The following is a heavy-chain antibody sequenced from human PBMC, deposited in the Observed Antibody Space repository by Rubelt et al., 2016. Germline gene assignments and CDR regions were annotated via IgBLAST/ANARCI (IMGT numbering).Heavy chain of an antibody. CDR2: SIPILGIA. Sequence: QVQLVQSGAEVKKPGASVTVSCKASGYTFHNYGISWVRQAPGQGLEWMGRSIPILGIANYAQKFQGRVTITADKATSTAYMELSSLRSEDTAVYYCAKRRLGATSGFDYWGQGTLVTVSS. D-gene: IGHD1-26*01. V-gene: IGHV1-69*04. J-gene: IGHJ4*02. CDR3: AKRRLGATSGFDY. CDR1: GYTFHNYG.